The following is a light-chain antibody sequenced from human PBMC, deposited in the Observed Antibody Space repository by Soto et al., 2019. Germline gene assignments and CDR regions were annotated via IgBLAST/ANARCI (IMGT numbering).Light chain of an antibody. CDR1: SSNIGAGYD. J-gene: IGLJ7*01. V-gene: IGLV1-40*01. CDR3: QSYDSSLSGAV. Sequence: SVLTQPPSVSGAPGQRVTISCTGSSSNIGAGYDVPWYQQLPGTAPKLLIYGNSNRPSGVPDRFSGSKSGTSASLAITGLQAEDEADYYCQSYDSSLSGAVFGGGTQLTVL. CDR2: GNS.